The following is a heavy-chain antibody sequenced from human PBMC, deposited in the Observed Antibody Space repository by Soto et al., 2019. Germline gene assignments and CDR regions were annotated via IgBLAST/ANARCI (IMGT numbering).Heavy chain of an antibody. CDR1: GYSFTNYG. J-gene: IGHJ4*02. V-gene: IGHV1-18*04. D-gene: IGHD2-21*02. CDR2: ISTYNRTT. Sequence: QVQLVQSGGEVKKPGASVKVSCKASGYSFTNYGISWVRQAPGQGLEWLGWISTYNRTTNSAPRLQGRLTMTTDTSTSTAYMELRSLTSDDTAVYYCARDERDSCFRGDCFYFDYWGQGTLVTVSS. CDR3: ARDERDSCFRGDCFYFDY.